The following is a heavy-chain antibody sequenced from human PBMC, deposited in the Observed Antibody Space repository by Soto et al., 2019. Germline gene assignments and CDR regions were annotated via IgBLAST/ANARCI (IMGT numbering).Heavy chain of an antibody. J-gene: IGHJ6*02. CDR2: IDPGDSDT. D-gene: IGHD3-10*01. Sequence: PGESLKISCKGSGYRFTNYWIGWVRQMPGKGLEWMGIIDPGDSDTRYSPSFQGQVTISVDKSISTAYLQWSSLKASDTAMYYCAARVGSSPLYYYGVDVWGQGTTVTAP. CDR3: AARVGSSPLYYYGVDV. CDR1: GYRFTNYW. V-gene: IGHV5-51*01.